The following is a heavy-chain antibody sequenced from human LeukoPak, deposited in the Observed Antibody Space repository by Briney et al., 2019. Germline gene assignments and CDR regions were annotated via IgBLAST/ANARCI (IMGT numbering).Heavy chain of an antibody. V-gene: IGHV4-59*08. CDR2: VYYTCNT. D-gene: IGHD2-21*01. J-gene: IGHJ2*01. Sequence: SETLSLTCTVSGGSFSTYYWSWIRQPPGEGLEWIGDVYYTCNTNYNPSLKSRVTISLDTSKNPFSLKLSSVTASDTAVYYCASRVAVAPLWYFDVWGGGTLVTVCS. CDR3: ASRVAVAPLWYFDV. CDR1: GGSFSTYY.